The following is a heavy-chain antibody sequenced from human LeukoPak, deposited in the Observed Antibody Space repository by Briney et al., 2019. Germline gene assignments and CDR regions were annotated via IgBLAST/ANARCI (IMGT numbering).Heavy chain of an antibody. D-gene: IGHD3-10*01. CDR3: ARYYGSGRGYYGMDV. Sequence: GGSLRLSCAASGFTFSSYGMHWVRQAPGKGLEWVALIVYDGSNKYDESSKHYADSVNGRFTISRDNSKNTLYLQLNGLRAEDTAVYYCARYYGSGRGYYGMDVWGQGTTVTVSS. CDR1: GFTFSSYG. V-gene: IGHV3-30*03. CDR2: IVYDGSNK. J-gene: IGHJ6*02.